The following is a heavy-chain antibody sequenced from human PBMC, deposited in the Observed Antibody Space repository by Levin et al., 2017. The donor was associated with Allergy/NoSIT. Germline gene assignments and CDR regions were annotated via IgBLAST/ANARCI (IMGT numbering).Heavy chain of an antibody. CDR3: ARDQNYYGSGSYYRVAFDI. CDR1: GFTFSNYW. CDR2: VKLDGSEK. D-gene: IGHD3-10*01. J-gene: IGHJ3*02. Sequence: GGSLRLSCVASGFTFSNYWMTWVRQAPGKGLEWVANVKLDGSEKYYVDSVQGRFTISRDNAENSVYLQMNSLRAEDTAIYYCARDQNYYGSGSYYRVAFDIWGQGTMVTVSP. V-gene: IGHV3-7*04.